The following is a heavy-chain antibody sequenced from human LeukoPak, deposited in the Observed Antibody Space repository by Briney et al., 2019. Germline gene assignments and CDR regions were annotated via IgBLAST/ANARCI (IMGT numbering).Heavy chain of an antibody. CDR2: ISTTSSYI. V-gene: IGHV3-21*04. CDR3: ARGSYDSSEDAFDI. Sequence: PGRSLRLSCAASGFTFSSYSMNWVRQAPGKGLEWVSSISTTSSYIYYADSVKGRFTISRDNAKNSLYLQMNSLRAEDTAVYYCARGSYDSSEDAFDIWGQGTMVTVSS. CDR1: GFTFSSYS. J-gene: IGHJ3*02. D-gene: IGHD3-22*01.